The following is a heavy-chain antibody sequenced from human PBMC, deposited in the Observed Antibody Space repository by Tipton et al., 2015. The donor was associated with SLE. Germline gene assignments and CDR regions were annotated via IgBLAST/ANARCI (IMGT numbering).Heavy chain of an antibody. CDR3: ARESCNVGNCYFDY. CDR2: IYHSGSA. J-gene: IGHJ4*02. CDR1: GGSISRSNW. D-gene: IGHD2-15*01. V-gene: IGHV4-4*01. Sequence: TLSLTCAVFGGSISRSNWCSWVRQPPGKGLEWIGEIYHSGSANQNPSLKSRVTISVDTSKNQFSLNLSSVTAADTAVYFCARESCNVGNCYFDYWGRGTLVTVSS.